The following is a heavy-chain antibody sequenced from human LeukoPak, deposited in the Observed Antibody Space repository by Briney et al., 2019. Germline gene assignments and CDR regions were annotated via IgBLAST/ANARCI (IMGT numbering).Heavy chain of an antibody. CDR2: MNPNSGNT. CDR3: ARGGRRWLQSPVDFDY. CDR1: GYTFTSYD. Sequence: ASVNVSCKASGYTFTSYDINWVRQATGQGLEWMGWMNPNSGNTGYAQKFQGRVTMTRNTFISTAYMELSSLRSEDTAVYYCARGGRRWLQSPVDFDYWGQGTLVTVSS. D-gene: IGHD5-24*01. J-gene: IGHJ4*02. V-gene: IGHV1-8*01.